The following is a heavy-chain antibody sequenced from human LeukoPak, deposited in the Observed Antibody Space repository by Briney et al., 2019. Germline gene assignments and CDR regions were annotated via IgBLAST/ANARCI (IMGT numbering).Heavy chain of an antibody. CDR3: AREYYYDSSGSPDY. D-gene: IGHD3-22*01. CDR1: GYTFTGYY. V-gene: IGHV1-2*02. J-gene: IGHJ4*02. Sequence: ASVKVSCKASGYTFTGYYMHWVRQAPGQGREWMGWINPNSGGTNYAQKFQGRVTMTRDTSISTAYMELSRLRSDDTAVYYCAREYYYDSSGSPDYWGQGTLVTVSS. CDR2: INPNSGGT.